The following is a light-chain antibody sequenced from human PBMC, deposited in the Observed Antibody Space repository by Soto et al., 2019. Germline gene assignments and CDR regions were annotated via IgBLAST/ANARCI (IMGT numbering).Light chain of an antibody. CDR2: SAS. Sequence: YLYWYRQKPGKAPELLIYSASNLQSGVPSRFSGSGSGTDFTLTICSLQPEDFATYYCQPSVSIPTFAHVTRLEIK. CDR3: QPSVSIPT. V-gene: IGKV1-39*01. J-gene: IGKJ5*01. CDR1: Y.